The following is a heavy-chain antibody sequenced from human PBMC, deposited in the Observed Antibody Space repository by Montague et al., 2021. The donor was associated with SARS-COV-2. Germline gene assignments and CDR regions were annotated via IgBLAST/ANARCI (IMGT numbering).Heavy chain of an antibody. Sequence: SETLSLTCTVSGGSVSSGSYYWSWIRQPPGKGLEWIGYIYYSGSTNYNPSLKSRVTISVDTSKNQFSLKLSSVTAADTAVYYCASVNTAGAYGGQGTLVTVSS. CDR3: ASVNTAGAY. J-gene: IGHJ4*02. V-gene: IGHV4-61*01. CDR2: IYYSGST. CDR1: GGSVSSGSYY. D-gene: IGHD7-27*01.